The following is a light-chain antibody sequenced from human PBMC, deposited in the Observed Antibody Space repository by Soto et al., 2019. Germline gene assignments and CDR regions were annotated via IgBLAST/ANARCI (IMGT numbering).Light chain of an antibody. Sequence: EIVMTQSPATLSVSPGERATLSCRASQSISTKLAWYQQKPGQAPRVLIYSASTRATGIPASFSGSGSGTDFTLTISSLQPEDFAIYYCHQYDNWPPTWTFGQGTRVEIK. J-gene: IGKJ1*01. CDR1: QSISTK. V-gene: IGKV3-15*01. CDR3: HQYDNWPPTWT. CDR2: SAS.